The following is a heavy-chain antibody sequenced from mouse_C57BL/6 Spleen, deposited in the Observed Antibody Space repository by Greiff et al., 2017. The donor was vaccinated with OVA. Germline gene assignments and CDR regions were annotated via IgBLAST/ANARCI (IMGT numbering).Heavy chain of an antibody. CDR1: GYTFTEYT. V-gene: IGHV1-62-2*01. Sequence: QVQLQQSGAELVKPGASVKLSCKASGYTFTEYTIHWVKQRSGQGLEWIGWFYPGSGSIKYNEKFKDKATLTADKSSSPVYMELSRLTSEDSAVYFCARHEEDSHYYGSSYWYFDVWGTGTTVTVSS. CDR2: FYPGSGSI. CDR3: ARHEEDSHYYGSSYWYFDV. D-gene: IGHD1-1*01. J-gene: IGHJ1*03.